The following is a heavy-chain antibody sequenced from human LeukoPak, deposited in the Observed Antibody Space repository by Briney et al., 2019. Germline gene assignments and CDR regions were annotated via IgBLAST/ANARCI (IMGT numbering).Heavy chain of an antibody. J-gene: IGHJ1*01. V-gene: IGHV1-2*02. Sequence: ASVKVSCKASGYTFTGYYMHWVRQAPGQGLEWMGWINPNSGGTNYAQKFQGRVTMTRDTSISTAYMELSRLRSDDTAVYYCARDNPRTPNKHFQHWGQGTLVTVSS. CDR2: INPNSGGT. CDR1: GYTFTGYY. D-gene: IGHD1-14*01. CDR3: ARDNPRTPNKHFQH.